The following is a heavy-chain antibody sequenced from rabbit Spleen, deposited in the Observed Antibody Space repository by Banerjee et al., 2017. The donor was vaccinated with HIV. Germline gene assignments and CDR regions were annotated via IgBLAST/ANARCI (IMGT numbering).Heavy chain of an antibody. CDR1: GFPFSNKVV. V-gene: IGHV1S45*01. CDR3: ARDLVAVIGWNFNL. Sequence: QEQVLESGGGLVKPEGSLKLSCTASGFPFSNKVVMCWVRQAPGKGLEWIACINAATAKPVYATWAKGRFTMSRTSSTTVTLQMTSLTAADTATYFCARDLVAVIGWNFNLWGQGTLVTVS. CDR2: INAATAKP. J-gene: IGHJ4*01. D-gene: IGHD1-1*01.